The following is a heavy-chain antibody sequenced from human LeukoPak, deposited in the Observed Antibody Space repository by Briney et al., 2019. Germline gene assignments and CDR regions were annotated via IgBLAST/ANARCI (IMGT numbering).Heavy chain of an antibody. J-gene: IGHJ4*02. Sequence: GGSLRLSCAASRFTLSNYWMSWVRQAPGKGLEWVANIKQDGSETYYVDSVKGRFTISRDNAKNSLSLQMNSLRAEGTAVYYCARQRGSGCLDYWGQGTLVTVSS. CDR3: ARQRGSGCLDY. D-gene: IGHD6-19*01. CDR1: RFTLSNYW. CDR2: IKQDGSET. V-gene: IGHV3-7*01.